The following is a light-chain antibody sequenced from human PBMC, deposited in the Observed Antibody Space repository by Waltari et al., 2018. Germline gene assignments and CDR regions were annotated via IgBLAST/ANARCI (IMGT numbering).Light chain of an antibody. CDR3: SLYTTSSVL. CDR2: DVS. V-gene: IGLV2-14*03. J-gene: IGLJ2*01. Sequence: QSALTQPASVSGSPGQSITLSCTGTRSDVGSHYHVSWYQQHSGKVPKVIIYDVSNRPSGVSIRFSGSKSGNTASLTISGLQAEDEADYYCSLYTTSSVLFGGGTKLTVL. CDR1: RSDVGSHYH.